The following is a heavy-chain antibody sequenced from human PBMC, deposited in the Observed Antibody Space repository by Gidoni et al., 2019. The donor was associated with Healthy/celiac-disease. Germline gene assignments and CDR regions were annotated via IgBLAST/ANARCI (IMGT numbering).Heavy chain of an antibody. CDR3: ARGLYYYDSSGYYHEYYYYYGMDV. Sequence: QVQLQESGPGLVKPSQTLSLTCTVSVGSISSGSYYWSWIRQTAGKGLEWIGRIYTSGSTNYNPSLKSRVTISVDTSKNQFSLKLSSVTAADTAVYYCARGLYYYDSSGYYHEYYYYYGMDVWGQGTTVTVSS. D-gene: IGHD3-22*01. J-gene: IGHJ6*02. V-gene: IGHV4-61*02. CDR2: IYTSGST. CDR1: VGSISSGSYY.